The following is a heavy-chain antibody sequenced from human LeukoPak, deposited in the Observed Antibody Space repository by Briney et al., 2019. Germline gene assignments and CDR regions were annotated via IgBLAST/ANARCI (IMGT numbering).Heavy chain of an antibody. D-gene: IGHD6-19*01. CDR3: ARVSVAGTEDYFDY. Sequence: SETLSLTCTVSGGSISSGSYYWSWIRQPAGKGLEWIGRIYTSGSTNYNPSLKSRVTISVDTSKNQFSLKLSSVTAADTAVYYCARVSVAGTEDYFDYWGQGTLATVSS. V-gene: IGHV4-61*02. CDR2: IYTSGST. CDR1: GGSISSGSYY. J-gene: IGHJ4*02.